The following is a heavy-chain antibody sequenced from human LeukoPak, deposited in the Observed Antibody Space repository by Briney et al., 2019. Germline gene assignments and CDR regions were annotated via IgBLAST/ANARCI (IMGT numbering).Heavy chain of an antibody. D-gene: IGHD2-15*01. CDR1: GYSISSGYY. CDR2: IHNSGTT. Sequence: PSETLSLTCTVSGYSISSGYYWGWIRQSPGKGLEWIGYIHNSGTTNYNPSLKSRVIISVDTSKNQFSLNLNSVTAADTAVYYCARLGNSLVVGPFDYWGQGTLVTVSS. CDR3: ARLGNSLVVGPFDY. V-gene: IGHV4-38-2*02. J-gene: IGHJ4*02.